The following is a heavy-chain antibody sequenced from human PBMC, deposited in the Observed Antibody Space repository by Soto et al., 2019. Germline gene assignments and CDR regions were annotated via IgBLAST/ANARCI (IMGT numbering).Heavy chain of an antibody. V-gene: IGHV4-34*01. D-gene: IGHD5-12*01. CDR3: ARGVLATF. Sequence: SETLSLTCAVYGGSFSGYYWSWIRQPPGKGLEWIGEINHSGSTNYNPSLKSRVTISVDTSKNQFSLKLSSVTAADTAVYYCARGVLATFWGQGTLVTVSS. CDR2: INHSGST. CDR1: GGSFSGYY. J-gene: IGHJ4*02.